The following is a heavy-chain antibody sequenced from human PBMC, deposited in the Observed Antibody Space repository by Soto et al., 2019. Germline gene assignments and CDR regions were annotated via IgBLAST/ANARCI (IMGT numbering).Heavy chain of an antibody. V-gene: IGHV1-18*01. D-gene: IGHD1-1*01. CDR3: ARGRYGDY. J-gene: IGHJ4*02. Sequence: QVHLVQSGAEVKKPGASVKVSCKGSGYAFTTYGITWVRQAPGQGLEWMGWISAHNGNTNYAQKRQGRVTVTRDTSTHTAYMELRSLRSDDTAVYYCARGRYGDYWGQGALVTVSS. CDR2: ISAHNGNT. CDR1: GYAFTTYG.